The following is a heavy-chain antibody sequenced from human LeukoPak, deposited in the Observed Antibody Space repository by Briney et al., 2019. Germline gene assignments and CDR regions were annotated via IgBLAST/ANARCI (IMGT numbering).Heavy chain of an antibody. J-gene: IGHJ6*03. D-gene: IGHD3-3*01. CDR1: GFTFSDYY. CDR2: ISSSGSIM. V-gene: IGHV3-11*01. CDR3: AKIGRKYDFWTGFYEEEVDYMDV. Sequence: GGSLRLSCAASGFTFSDYYMTWIRQAPGKGLEWISYISSSGSIMSYADSVKGRFTISRDNAKNSLYLQMNSLRVEDTAVYYCAKIGRKYDFWTGFYEEEVDYMDVWGKGTTVTVSS.